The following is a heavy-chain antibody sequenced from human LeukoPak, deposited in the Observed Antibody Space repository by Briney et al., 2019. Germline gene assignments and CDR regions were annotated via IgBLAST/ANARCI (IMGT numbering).Heavy chain of an antibody. Sequence: PSETLSLTCTVSGGSISSYYWSWIRQPPGKGLEWIGYIYYSGSTNYNPSLKSRVTISVDTSKNQFSLKLSSVTAADTAVYYCARGYSGYDWGNWFDPWGQGTLVTVSS. V-gene: IGHV4-59*08. J-gene: IGHJ5*02. CDR2: IYYSGST. D-gene: IGHD5-12*01. CDR3: ARGYSGYDWGNWFDP. CDR1: GGSISSYY.